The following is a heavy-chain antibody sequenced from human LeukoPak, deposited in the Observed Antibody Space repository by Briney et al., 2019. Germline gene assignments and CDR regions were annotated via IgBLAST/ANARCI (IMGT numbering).Heavy chain of an antibody. V-gene: IGHV6-1*01. CDR2: TYYRSKWYN. CDR3: ARVDAGYSSSWHFDY. J-gene: IGHJ4*02. CDR1: GDSVSSNSAA. D-gene: IGHD6-13*01. Sequence: QAVSLTCAISGDSVSSNSAAWNWIRQSPSKGLEWLGATYYRSKWYNDHALSVKSRITINPDTSKNQFSLQLNSVTPEDTAMYYCARVDAGYSSSWHFDYWGQGTLVTVSS.